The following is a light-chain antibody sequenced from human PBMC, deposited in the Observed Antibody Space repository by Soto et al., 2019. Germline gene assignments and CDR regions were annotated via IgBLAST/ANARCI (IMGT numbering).Light chain of an antibody. J-gene: IGKJ1*01. CDR3: QQYNSHWSWT. CDR2: QAS. V-gene: IGKV1-5*03. Sequence: EIRGSPSPATLSASVGDRVPFTCRASQRINNWLAWYQQKPGKAPKLLIYQASNLQSGVPPRFSGSGFGTEFTLTISNLQPEDFAMYYCQQYNSHWSWTFGQGTKVDIK. CDR1: QRINNW.